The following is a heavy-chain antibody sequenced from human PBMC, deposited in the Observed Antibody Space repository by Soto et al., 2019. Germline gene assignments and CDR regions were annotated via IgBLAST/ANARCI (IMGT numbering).Heavy chain of an antibody. J-gene: IGHJ5*02. CDR2: TYYRSKWYN. CDR1: GDSVSSNSAA. Sequence: SQTLSLTCAISGDSVSSNSAAWNWIRQSPSRGLEWLGRTYYRSKWYNDYAVSVKSRIIINPDTSNNQFSLQLNSVTPEDTAVYFCAKGDNLGPKTGYAFDPWGQGIMVAVSS. CDR3: AKGDNLGPKTGYAFDP. D-gene: IGHD5-12*01. V-gene: IGHV6-1*01.